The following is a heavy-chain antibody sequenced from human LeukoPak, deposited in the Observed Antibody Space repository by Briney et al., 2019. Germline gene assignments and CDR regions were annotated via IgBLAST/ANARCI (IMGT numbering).Heavy chain of an antibody. CDR1: GFTFTNAW. CDR3: TTDIVAYSGYERRIYYMDV. V-gene: IGHV3-15*01. CDR2: IKSKTDGGTT. D-gene: IGHD5-12*01. Sequence: KAGGSLRLSCAASGFTFTNAWMSWVRQAPGKGLEWVGRIKSKTDGGTTDYAALVQGRFTISRDDSKNTLYLQMNSLKTEDTSVYYCTTDIVAYSGYERRIYYMDVWGKGTTVTVSS. J-gene: IGHJ6*03.